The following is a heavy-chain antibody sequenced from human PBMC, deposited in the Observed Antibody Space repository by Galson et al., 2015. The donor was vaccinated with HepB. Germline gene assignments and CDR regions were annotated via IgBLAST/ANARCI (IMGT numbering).Heavy chain of an antibody. V-gene: IGHV1-69*04. CDR1: GGPFSSYT. CDR2: IIPILGIA. J-gene: IGHJ6*02. D-gene: IGHD6-19*01. CDR3: ARDPNGAVAGHYYYDGMDV. Sequence: SLKVSCKASGGPFSSYTISWVRQAPGQGLEWMGRIIPILGIANYAQKFQGRVTITAEKSTSTAYMELSSLRSEDTAVYYCARDPNGAVAGHYYYDGMDVWGQGTTVTVSS.